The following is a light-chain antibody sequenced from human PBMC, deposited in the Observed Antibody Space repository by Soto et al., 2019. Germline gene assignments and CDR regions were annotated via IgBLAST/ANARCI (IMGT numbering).Light chain of an antibody. CDR1: SSDVGGYNF. V-gene: IGLV2-14*01. J-gene: IGLJ2*01. CDR3: SSYTGSSTLI. CDR2: DVS. Sequence: QSALTQPASVSGSPGQSVTISCTGTSSDVGGYNFVSWYQQYPGTAPKLLIYDVSNRPSGVSNRFSGSKSGNTDSLTISGLQAEDEADYYCSSYTGSSTLIFGGGTKVTVL.